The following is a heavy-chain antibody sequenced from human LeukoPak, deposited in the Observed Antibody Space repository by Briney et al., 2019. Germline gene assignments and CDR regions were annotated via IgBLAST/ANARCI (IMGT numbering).Heavy chain of an antibody. Sequence: SVKVSCKASGYTFTSYGISWVRQAPGQALEWMGWITPFNGNTNYAQKFQDRVTITRDRSMSTAYMELSSLRSEDTAMYYCARSRLGSTSWGSEGAFDIWGQGTMVTVSS. CDR1: GYTFTSYG. CDR2: ITPFNGNT. V-gene: IGHV1-45*02. CDR3: ARSRLGSTSWGSEGAFDI. J-gene: IGHJ3*02. D-gene: IGHD2-2*01.